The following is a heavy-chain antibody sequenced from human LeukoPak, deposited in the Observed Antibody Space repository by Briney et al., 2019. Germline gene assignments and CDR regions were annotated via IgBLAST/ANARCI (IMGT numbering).Heavy chain of an antibody. CDR3: AKGFIGSDY. D-gene: IGHD1-26*01. J-gene: IGHJ4*02. CDR2: IIGNGRDI. V-gene: IGHV3-23*01. CDR1: GFSFSIYA. Sequence: GGSLRPSCAASGFSFSIYAMNWVRQAPGKGLEWVSLIIGNGRDIRYADSVKGRFTISRDNSKNRLYLQMNSLRAEDTAEYYCAKGFIGSDYWGQGTLVTVSS.